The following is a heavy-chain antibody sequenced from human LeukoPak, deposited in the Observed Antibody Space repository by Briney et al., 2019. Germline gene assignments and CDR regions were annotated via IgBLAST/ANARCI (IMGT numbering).Heavy chain of an antibody. CDR1: GFTFSDYY. CDR2: ISSSGSTI. V-gene: IGHV3-11*04. Sequence: GGSLRLSCAASGFTFSDYYMSWIRQAPGKGLEWVSYISSSGSTIYYADSVKGRFTIPRDNAKNSLYLQMSSLRVEDTAVYYCTRDPRHFDSCGQGTLVTVSS. D-gene: IGHD6-6*01. CDR3: TRDPRHFDS. J-gene: IGHJ5*01.